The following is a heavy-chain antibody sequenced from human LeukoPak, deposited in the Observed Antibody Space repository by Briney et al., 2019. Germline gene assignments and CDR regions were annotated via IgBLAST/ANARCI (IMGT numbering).Heavy chain of an antibody. D-gene: IGHD2-15*01. J-gene: IGHJ6*04. CDR2: IYYSGRT. CDR1: GGSISSGDYY. V-gene: IGHV4-30-4*01. CDR3: ARYREYCSGGSCQGYYYGMDV. Sequence: SETLSLTCTVSGGSISSGDYYWSWIRQPPGKGLEWIGYIYYSGRTYYNTSLKSRVTISVDTSKTQFSLKLSSVTAADTAVYYCARYREYCSGGSCQGYYYGMDVWGKGTTVTVSS.